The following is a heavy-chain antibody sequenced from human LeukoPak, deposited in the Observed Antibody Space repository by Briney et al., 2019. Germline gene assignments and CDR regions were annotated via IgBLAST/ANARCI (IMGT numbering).Heavy chain of an antibody. CDR3: ATEAAYSGYDPNDY. Sequence: GGSLRLSCAASGFTVSSNYMSWVRQAPGKGLEWVSVIYSGGSTYYADSVKGRFTISRDNSKNTLYLQMNSLRAEDTAVYYCATEAAYSGYDPNDYWGQGTLVTVSS. D-gene: IGHD5-12*01. CDR2: IYSGGST. V-gene: IGHV3-53*01. J-gene: IGHJ4*02. CDR1: GFTVSSNY.